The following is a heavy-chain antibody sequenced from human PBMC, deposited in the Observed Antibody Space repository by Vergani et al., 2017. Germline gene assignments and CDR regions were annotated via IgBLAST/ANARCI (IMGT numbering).Heavy chain of an antibody. J-gene: IGHJ4*02. CDR1: GGSISSGGYS. Sequence: QLQLQESGSGLVKPSQTLSLTCAVSGGSISSGGYSWSWIRQPPGKGLEWIGYIYHSGSTYYNPSLKSRVTISVDRSKNQFSLKLSSVTAADTAVYYCAQSNGAAAGGYDYWGQGTLVTVSS. CDR2: IYHSGST. D-gene: IGHD6-13*01. V-gene: IGHV4-30-2*01. CDR3: AQSNGAAAGGYDY.